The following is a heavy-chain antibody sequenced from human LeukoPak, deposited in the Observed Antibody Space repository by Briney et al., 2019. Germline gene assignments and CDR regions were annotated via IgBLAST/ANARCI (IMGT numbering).Heavy chain of an antibody. J-gene: IGHJ6*04. D-gene: IGHD3-10*01. CDR3: ATGPSITMVRGVINPYYYYGMDV. Sequence: ASVKVSCKVSGHTLAELSMHWVRQAPGKGLEWMGGFDPEDGETIYAQKFQGRVTMTEDTSTDTAYMELSSLRSEDTAVYYCATGPSITMVRGVINPYYYYGMDVWGKGTTVTVSS. CDR1: GHTLAELS. CDR2: FDPEDGET. V-gene: IGHV1-24*01.